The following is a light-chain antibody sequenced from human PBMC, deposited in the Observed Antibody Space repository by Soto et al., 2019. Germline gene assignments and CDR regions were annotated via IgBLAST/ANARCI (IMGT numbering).Light chain of an antibody. V-gene: IGKV3D-15*01. CDR3: QQYYKWPLT. Sequence: EIVMTQSPATLSASPGGRATFSCRAGQIVTSTLACYRQKPGQSPILLIYGPSTRAAGIPARFSGSGSGTEFTLTISSLQSEDFAVYYCQQYYKWPLTCGGGTKVEIK. CDR2: GPS. J-gene: IGKJ4*01. CDR1: QIVTST.